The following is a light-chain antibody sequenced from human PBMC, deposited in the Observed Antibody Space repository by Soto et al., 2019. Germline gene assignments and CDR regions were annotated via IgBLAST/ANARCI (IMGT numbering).Light chain of an antibody. CDR1: QSVLYSSNNKNY. J-gene: IGKJ1*01. CDR2: WAS. CDR3: QQYYTTPWT. V-gene: IGKV4-1*01. Sequence: DIVMTQSPDSLAVSLGERATINCKSSQSVLYSSNNKNYLAWYQQKPGQPPKALIYWASTRESGVPDRFSGSGSGTHFTLTISSLQAEDVAVYYCQQYYTTPWTFGQGTKVEIK.